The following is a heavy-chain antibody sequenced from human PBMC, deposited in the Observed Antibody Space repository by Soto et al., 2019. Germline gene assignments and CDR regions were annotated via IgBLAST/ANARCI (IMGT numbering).Heavy chain of an antibody. V-gene: IGHV4-34*01. CDR1: GGSFSPFD. J-gene: IGHJ4*02. CDR2: INHSGST. CDR3: AGGRDY. Sequence: QGQLQQWGVGLLKPSETLSLTCAVYGGSFSPFDWGWIRQPPGKGREWIGEINHSGSTNYNPSLKSLVTISVDTSKNQFSLNLSSVTAAYTAMYYFAGGRDYWGQGTLVTVSS.